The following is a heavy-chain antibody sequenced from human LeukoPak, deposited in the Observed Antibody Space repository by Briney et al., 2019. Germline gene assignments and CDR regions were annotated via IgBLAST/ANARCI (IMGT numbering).Heavy chain of an antibody. D-gene: IGHD2-15*01. Sequence: SETLSLTCTVSGGSISSYYWSWIRQPPGKGLEWIGYIYYSGSTNYNPSLKSRVTISVDTSKNQFSLRLTSVTAADTAMYYCARDPGLGYCGDGTCHDWFDIWGQGAPVTVSS. CDR2: IYYSGST. J-gene: IGHJ5*02. CDR1: GGSISSYY. V-gene: IGHV4-59*12. CDR3: ARDPGLGYCGDGTCHDWFDI.